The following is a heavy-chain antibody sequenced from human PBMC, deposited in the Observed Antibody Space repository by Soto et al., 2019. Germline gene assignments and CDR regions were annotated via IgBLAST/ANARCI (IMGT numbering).Heavy chain of an antibody. J-gene: IGHJ5*02. CDR3: ARDRPRGGAAAGHNWFDP. D-gene: IGHD6-13*01. Sequence: QVQLQQWGAGLLKPSETLSLTCAVYGGSFSGYYWSWIRQPPGKGLEWIGEINHSGSTNYNPSLKSRVTISVDTSKNQFSLKLSSVTAADTAVYYCARDRPRGGAAAGHNWFDPWGQGTLVTVSS. CDR2: INHSGST. V-gene: IGHV4-34*01. CDR1: GGSFSGYY.